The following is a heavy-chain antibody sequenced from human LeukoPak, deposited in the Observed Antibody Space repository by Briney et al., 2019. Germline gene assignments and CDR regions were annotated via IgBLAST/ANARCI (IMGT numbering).Heavy chain of an antibody. CDR3: ARTGFPTSRAHFDY. CDR2: IIPIFGTA. CDR1: GGTFSSYA. Sequence: SVKVSCKASGGTFSSYAISWVRQAPGQGLEWMGGIIPIFGTANYAQKFQGRVTITADESTSTAYMELSSLRSEDTAVYYCARTGFPTSRAHFDYWGQGTLVTVSS. V-gene: IGHV1-69*13. J-gene: IGHJ4*02. D-gene: IGHD2-2*01.